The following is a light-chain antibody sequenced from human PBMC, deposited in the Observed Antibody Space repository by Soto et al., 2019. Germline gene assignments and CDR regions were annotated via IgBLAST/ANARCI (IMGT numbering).Light chain of an antibody. V-gene: IGKV1-39*01. CDR2: AAS. CDR3: QQSHSIPYT. Sequence: DIQMTQSPSSLSASVGDRVTISCRASQTICSYLNWYQQKPGKAPKLLIYAASSLQSGVPSRFSGSGSGTDFILTISSLQPEVFAIYHCQQSHSIPYTFGQGTKLEIK. J-gene: IGKJ2*01. CDR1: QTICSY.